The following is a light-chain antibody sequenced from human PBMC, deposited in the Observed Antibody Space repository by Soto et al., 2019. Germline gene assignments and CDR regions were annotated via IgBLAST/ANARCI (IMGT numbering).Light chain of an antibody. CDR3: SSYTSSSTVV. CDR1: SSVVGGYNY. J-gene: IGLJ1*01. CDR2: EVS. V-gene: IGLV2-14*01. Sequence: QSALTQPASVSGSPGQSITISCTGTSSVVGGYNYVSWYQQHPGKAPKLMISEVSNRPSGVSNRFSGSKSGNTASLTISGLQAEDEADYYCSSYTSSSTVVFGTGTKLTVL.